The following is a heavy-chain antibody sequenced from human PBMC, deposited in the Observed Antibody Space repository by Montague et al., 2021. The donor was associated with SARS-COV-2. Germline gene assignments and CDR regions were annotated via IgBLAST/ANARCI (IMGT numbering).Heavy chain of an antibody. D-gene: IGHD6-13*01. CDR2: IFHSGTI. V-gene: IGHV4/OR15-8*01. Sequence: LILSCVASGFTFSTYAMSWVRQTPVKGLEWIGEIFHSGTINYNXSLKSPVSISVDKSNNQFSLRLSSLIAADTAVYYCATLSRRTAAGTRDYLGLDVWGQGTTVVVSS. CDR1: GFTFSTYAM. CDR3: ATLSRRTAAGTRDYLGLDV. J-gene: IGHJ6*02.